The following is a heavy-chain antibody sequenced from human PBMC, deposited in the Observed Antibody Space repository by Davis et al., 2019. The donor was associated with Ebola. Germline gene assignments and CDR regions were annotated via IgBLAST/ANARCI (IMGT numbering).Heavy chain of an antibody. J-gene: IGHJ4*02. CDR2: ISSGGGAP. D-gene: IGHD1-26*01. CDR1: GFTFSDYA. Sequence: GESLKIPCSASGFTFSDYAVHWVRQAPGKGLEWVSDISSGGGAPYYADSVKGRFTTFRDNPKNTLYLQMNSLRADDTAVYYCAKQRGVGAIDYDYWGRGTVVTVSS. CDR3: AKQRGVGAIDYDY. V-gene: IGHV3-23*01.